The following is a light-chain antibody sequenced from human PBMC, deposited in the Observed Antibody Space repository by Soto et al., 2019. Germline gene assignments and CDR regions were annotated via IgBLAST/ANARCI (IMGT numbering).Light chain of an antibody. J-gene: IGKJ1*01. CDR1: QCVSSD. Sequence: EVVMTQSLATLSVSPGARATLSCMAIQCVSSDLAWYGQKPCQAPWLLSFRASTRATGIPARLIGSGSWPEFTLTINGSQSEDFAVYYCQQYGTSPQVFGPGTKVDNK. CDR3: QQYGTSPQV. CDR2: RAS. V-gene: IGKV3-15*01.